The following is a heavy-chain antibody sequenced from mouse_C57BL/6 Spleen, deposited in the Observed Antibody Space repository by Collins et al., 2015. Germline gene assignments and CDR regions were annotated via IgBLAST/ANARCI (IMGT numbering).Heavy chain of an antibody. V-gene: IGHV1-69*01. D-gene: IGHD1-1*01. CDR2: IDPYDSYT. CDR1: GYTFTSYW. Sequence: QVQLQQPGAELVMPGASVKLSCKASGYTFTSYWMHWVKQRPGQGLEWIGEIDPYDSYTKYNQKFKGKSTLTVDKSSSTAYMQLNSLTSEDSAVYYCARWDYYGSSDYWGQGTTLTVSS. J-gene: IGHJ2*01. CDR3: ARWDYYGSSDY.